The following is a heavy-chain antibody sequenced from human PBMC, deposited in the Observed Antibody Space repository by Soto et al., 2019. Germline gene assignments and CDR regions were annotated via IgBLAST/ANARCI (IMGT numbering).Heavy chain of an antibody. CDR1: GGSISSYY. V-gene: IGHV4-59*01. J-gene: IGHJ6*02. CDR2: IYYSGST. CDR3: ASLSYSGSGSYYYYYYGMGV. Sequence: KTSETLSLTCTVSGGSISSYYWSWIRQPPGRGLEWIGYIYYSGSTNYNPSLKSRVTISVDSSKNQFSLKLSSVTAADTAGYSRASLSYSGSGSYYYYYYGMGVRGQETTFTVSS. D-gene: IGHD3-10*01.